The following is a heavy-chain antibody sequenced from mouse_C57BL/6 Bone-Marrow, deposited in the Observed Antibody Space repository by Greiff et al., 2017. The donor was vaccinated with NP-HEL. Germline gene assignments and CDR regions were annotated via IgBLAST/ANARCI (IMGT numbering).Heavy chain of an antibody. Sequence: VQLQQPGAELVKPGASVKLSCKASGYTFTSYWMHWVKQRPGQGLEWIGMIHPNSGSTNYNEKFKSKATLTVDKSSSTADMQLSSLTSEDSAVYYCATFYYGRRVGDYWGQGTTLTVSS. CDR1: GYTFTSYW. V-gene: IGHV1-64*01. J-gene: IGHJ2*01. D-gene: IGHD1-1*01. CDR2: IHPNSGST. CDR3: ATFYYGRRVGDY.